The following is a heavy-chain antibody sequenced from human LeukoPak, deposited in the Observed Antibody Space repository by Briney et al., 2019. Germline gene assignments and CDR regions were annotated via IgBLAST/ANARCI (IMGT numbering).Heavy chain of an antibody. Sequence: GEPLKISCKGSGYSFTSYWIGWVRHVPGKGLEYMGIIYPGGSDTRYSPSFQGQVTISADKSISTAYLQWSSLKASDTAMYYCATLVGYGSFFDYWGQGTLVTVSS. D-gene: IGHD3-10*01. CDR2: IYPGGSDT. V-gene: IGHV5-51*01. CDR3: ATLVGYGSFFDY. CDR1: GYSFTSYW. J-gene: IGHJ4*02.